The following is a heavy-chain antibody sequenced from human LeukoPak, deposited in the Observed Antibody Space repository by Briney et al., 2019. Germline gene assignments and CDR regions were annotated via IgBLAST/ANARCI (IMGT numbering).Heavy chain of an antibody. V-gene: IGHV5-51*01. D-gene: IGHD3-10*01. CDR1: GYSFTSYW. Sequence: GESLKISCKGSGYSFTSYWIGWVRQMPGKGLEWMGIIYPGDSDTRYSPSFQGQVTISADKSISTAYLQWSSLKASDTAMYYCARHRRAWGSGSYYDYWGQGTLVTVSS. CDR2: IYPGDSDT. J-gene: IGHJ4*02. CDR3: ARHRRAWGSGSYYDY.